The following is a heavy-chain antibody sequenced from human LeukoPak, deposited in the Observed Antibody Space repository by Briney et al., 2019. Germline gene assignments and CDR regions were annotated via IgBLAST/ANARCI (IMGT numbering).Heavy chain of an antibody. Sequence: GGSLRLSCAASGFTFSSYWMHWVRQAPGKGLVWVSRINSDGRSTSYADAVKGRFTISRDNAKKTLYLQMNSLRAEDTAVYYCARDRNDYYDSSGYDYWGQGTLVTVSS. D-gene: IGHD3-22*01. CDR3: ARDRNDYYDSSGYDY. J-gene: IGHJ4*02. CDR1: GFTFSSYW. CDR2: INSDGRST. V-gene: IGHV3-74*01.